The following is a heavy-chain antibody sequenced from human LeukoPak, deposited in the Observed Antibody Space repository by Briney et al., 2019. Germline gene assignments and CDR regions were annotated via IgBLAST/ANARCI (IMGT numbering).Heavy chain of an antibody. J-gene: IGHJ3*02. Sequence: GESLKISCKGSGYSFPNYWIGWVRQMPGKGLEWMGLIYPGESDIRYSPSFQGQVTISADKSISTTYLLWSSLKASDTAMYYCARVRPQDAFDIWGQGTMVTVSS. CDR3: ARVRPQDAFDI. CDR1: GYSFPNYW. V-gene: IGHV5-51*01. CDR2: IYPGESDI.